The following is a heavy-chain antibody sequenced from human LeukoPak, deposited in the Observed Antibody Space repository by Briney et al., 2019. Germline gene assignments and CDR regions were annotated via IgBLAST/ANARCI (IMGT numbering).Heavy chain of an antibody. CDR2: INPNSGGT. CDR1: GYTFTDYY. J-gene: IGHJ1*01. CDR3: AREDSSGYSSVGYFQH. V-gene: IGHV1-2*02. Sequence: ASVKVSCKASGYTFTDYYMHWVRQAPGQGLEWMGWINPNSGGTNYAQKFQGRVTMTRDTSISTAYMELSRLRSDDTAVYYCAREDSSGYSSVGYFQHWGQGTLVTVSS. D-gene: IGHD3-22*01.